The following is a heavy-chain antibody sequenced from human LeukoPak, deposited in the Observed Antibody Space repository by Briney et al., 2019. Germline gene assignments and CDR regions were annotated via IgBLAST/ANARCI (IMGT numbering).Heavy chain of an antibody. CDR1: GFTLSDYY. CDR2: ITSRGTTI. CDR3: AKDLEEWFGEFSQFDY. Sequence: PGGSLRLSCTASGFTLSDYYLTWIRQAPGKGLEWVSYITSRGTTIYHADSVKGRFTISRDNAKNSLYLQMNSLRAEDTAVYYCAKDLEEWFGEFSQFDYWGQGTLVTVSS. J-gene: IGHJ4*02. D-gene: IGHD3-10*01. V-gene: IGHV3-11*01.